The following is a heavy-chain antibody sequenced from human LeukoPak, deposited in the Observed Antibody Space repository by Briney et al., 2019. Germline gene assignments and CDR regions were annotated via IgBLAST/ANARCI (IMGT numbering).Heavy chain of an antibody. CDR2: IFQSGHT. Sequence: PSETLSLTCTVSDYSISSGYYWGWIRQPPGKGLEWTGSIFQSGHTYFNPSLKSRVTISMDTSKNQFSLKLTSVTAADSALYYCATLVPPGWFDPWGQGTLVTVSS. CDR3: ATLVPPGWFDP. CDR1: DYSISSGYY. V-gene: IGHV4-38-2*02. J-gene: IGHJ5*02.